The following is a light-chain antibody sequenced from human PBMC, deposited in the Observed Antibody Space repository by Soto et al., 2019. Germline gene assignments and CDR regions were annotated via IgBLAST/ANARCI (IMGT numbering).Light chain of an antibody. V-gene: IGKV3-15*01. CDR3: QQYNNWPWT. J-gene: IGKJ1*01. CDR2: GAS. CDR1: QSVSNY. Sequence: EIVLTQSPATLSLSPGERATLSCRASQSVSNYLAWYQQKPGQAPRLLIYGASTRATGSPARFSGSGSGTEFTLTISSLQSEDFAVYYCQQYNNWPWTFGQGTKVDIK.